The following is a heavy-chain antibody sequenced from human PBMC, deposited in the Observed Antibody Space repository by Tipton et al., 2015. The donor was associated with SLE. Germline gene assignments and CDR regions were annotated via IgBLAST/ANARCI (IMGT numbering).Heavy chain of an antibody. Sequence: TLSLTCTVSGGSISSSTYYWGWIRRPPGKGLEWLGSIHYSGTTYDNPSLKSRVTISVDTSKNQFSLMLSSVTAADTALYYCAGALDTTMGPFDYWGQGTLVTVSS. J-gene: IGHJ4*02. CDR3: AGALDTTMGPFDY. CDR1: GGSISSSTYY. D-gene: IGHD5-18*01. CDR2: IHYSGTT. V-gene: IGHV4-39*07.